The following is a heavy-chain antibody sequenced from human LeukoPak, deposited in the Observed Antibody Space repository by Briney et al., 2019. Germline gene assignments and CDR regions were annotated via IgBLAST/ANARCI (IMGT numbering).Heavy chain of an antibody. Sequence: PGGSLRLSCTASGFTFSTNYMSWVRQAPGKGLEWVSYISSSGSTIYYADSVKGRFTISRDNAKNSLYLQMNSLRAEDTAVYYCAELGITMIGGVWGKGTTVTISS. CDR3: AELGITMIGGV. CDR1: GFTFSTNY. CDR2: ISSSGSTI. J-gene: IGHJ6*04. V-gene: IGHV3-11*04. D-gene: IGHD3-10*02.